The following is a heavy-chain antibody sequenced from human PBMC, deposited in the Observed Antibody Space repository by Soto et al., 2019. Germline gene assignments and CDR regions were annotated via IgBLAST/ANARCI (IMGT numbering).Heavy chain of an antibody. CDR3: ARVLTAGAYFYYPMDV. J-gene: IGHJ6*02. V-gene: IGHV2-70*01. CDR1: GFSLNTVGMC. CDR2: IDWGDDK. Sequence: SGPTLVNPTQTLTLTCTFSGFSLNTVGMCVSWIRRPPGKALEWLALIDWGDDKYYSASLKTRLTISKDTSKNQVVLTMTNMDPVDTGTYYCARVLTAGAYFYYPMDVWGQGTTVTVSS. D-gene: IGHD6-13*01.